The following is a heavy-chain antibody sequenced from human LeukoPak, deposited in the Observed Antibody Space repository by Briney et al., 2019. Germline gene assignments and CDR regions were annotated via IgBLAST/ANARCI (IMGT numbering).Heavy chain of an antibody. D-gene: IGHD3-3*01. CDR1: GYSFTSYW. CDR2: IYPGDSDT. Sequence: GESLKISCKGSGYSFTSYWIGWVRQMPGKGLEWMGIIYPGDSDTRYSPSFQGQVTISADKSISTAYLQWSSLKASDTAMYYCARHRFLEWLYSFDAFDIWGQGTMVTVSS. J-gene: IGHJ3*02. V-gene: IGHV5-51*01. CDR3: ARHRFLEWLYSFDAFDI.